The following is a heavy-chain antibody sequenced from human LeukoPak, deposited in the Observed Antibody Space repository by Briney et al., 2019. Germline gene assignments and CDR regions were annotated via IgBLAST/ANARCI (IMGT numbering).Heavy chain of an antibody. D-gene: IGHD2-21*02. V-gene: IGHV4-61*02. CDR3: ARSIGWLPSTNVVTAKGWFDP. CDR1: GGSISSGSYY. CDR2: IYTSGST. J-gene: IGHJ5*02. Sequence: SQTLSLTCTVSGGSISSGSYYWSWIRQPAGKGLEWIGRIYTSGSTNYNPPLKSRVTISVDTSKIQFSLKLSSVTAADTAVYYCARSIGWLPSTNVVTAKGWFDPWGQGTLVTVSS.